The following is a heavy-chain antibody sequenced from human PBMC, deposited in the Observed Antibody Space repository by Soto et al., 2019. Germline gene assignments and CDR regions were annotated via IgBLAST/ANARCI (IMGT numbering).Heavy chain of an antibody. J-gene: IGHJ6*02. D-gene: IGHD6-6*01. CDR2: INHGGST. CDR1: GGSFSGYY. V-gene: IGHV4-34*01. Sequence: SETLSLTCAVYGGSFSGYYWSWIRQPPGKGLEWIGEINHGGSTNYKPSLKSRVTISVDTSKNQFSLKLSSVTAADTAVYYCARTEYSYYYGMDVWGQGTTVTVSS. CDR3: ARTEYSYYYGMDV.